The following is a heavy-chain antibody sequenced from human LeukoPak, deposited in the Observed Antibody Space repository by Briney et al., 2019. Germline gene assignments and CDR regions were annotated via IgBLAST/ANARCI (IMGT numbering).Heavy chain of an antibody. D-gene: IGHD3-22*01. CDR2: ISSSGSTI. J-gene: IGHJ4*02. V-gene: IGHV3-11*01. CDR1: GFTFSDYY. CDR3: TTAAGDYYDTSGYFFDY. Sequence: GGSPRLSCAASGFTFSDYYMTWIRQAPGKGLEWVSYISSSGSTISYADSVKGRFTISRDNAKNSLYLQMNSLRAEDTAVYYCTTAAGDYYDTSGYFFDYWGQGTLVTVSS.